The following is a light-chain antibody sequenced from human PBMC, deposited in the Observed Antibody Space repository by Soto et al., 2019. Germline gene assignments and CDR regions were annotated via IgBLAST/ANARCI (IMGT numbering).Light chain of an antibody. CDR2: SAS. Sequence: DIVMTQSPVSLAVTPGEPASISCTSSQSLLYIDGYNYLDWYLQKPGQPPQLLIYSASNRASGVPDRFSGSGSGTDFTLKISRVGAEDVGVYFCMQARQTPFTFGPGTKVDIK. J-gene: IGKJ3*01. CDR1: QSLLYIDGYNY. CDR3: MQARQTPFT. V-gene: IGKV2-28*01.